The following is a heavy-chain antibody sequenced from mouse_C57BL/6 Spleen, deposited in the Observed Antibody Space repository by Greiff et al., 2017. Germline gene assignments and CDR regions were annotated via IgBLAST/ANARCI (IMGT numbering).Heavy chain of an antibody. Sequence: QLQQPGAELVKPGASVKLSCKASGYTFTSYWMHWVKQRPGQGLEWIGMIHPNSGSTNYNEKFKSKATLTVDKSSSTAYMQLSSLTSEDSAVYYCASEGYDYDGERYFDVWGTGTTVTVSS. CDR2: IHPNSGST. D-gene: IGHD2-4*01. V-gene: IGHV1-64*01. CDR3: ASEGYDYDGERYFDV. CDR1: GYTFTSYW. J-gene: IGHJ1*03.